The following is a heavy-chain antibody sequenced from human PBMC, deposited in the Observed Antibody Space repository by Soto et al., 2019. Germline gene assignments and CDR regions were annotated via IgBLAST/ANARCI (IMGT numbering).Heavy chain of an antibody. CDR3: ARQPTTGDTDLWFDP. Sequence: LETLSLTCSVSGGSISTSRSYWAWIRQPPGKGLEWLANIFYSGSTFYNPSLASRVSVSVDTSKNEFSLKLRSVTAADTAVYYCARQPTTGDTDLWFDPWGQGTLVTISS. V-gene: IGHV4-39*01. CDR2: IFYSGST. D-gene: IGHD2-21*01. J-gene: IGHJ5*02. CDR1: GGSISTSRSY.